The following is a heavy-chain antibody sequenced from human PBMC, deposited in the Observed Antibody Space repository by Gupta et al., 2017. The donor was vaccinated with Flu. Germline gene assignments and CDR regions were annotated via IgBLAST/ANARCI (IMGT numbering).Heavy chain of an antibody. CDR3: ARDMWTTTGTHEGYYFDY. J-gene: IGHJ4*02. D-gene: IGHD4-17*01. V-gene: IGHV3-7*01. CDR2: IKQDGSEK. Sequence: SWVRQAPGKGLEWVANIKQDGSEKYYVDSVKGRVTISRDNAKNSLYLQMNSLRAEETAVYYCARDMWTTTGTHEGYYFDYWGQGTLVTVSS.